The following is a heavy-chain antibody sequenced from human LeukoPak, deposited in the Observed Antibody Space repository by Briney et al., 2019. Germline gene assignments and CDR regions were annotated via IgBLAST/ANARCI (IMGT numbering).Heavy chain of an antibody. D-gene: IGHD5-24*01. CDR1: GGSISSRGYY. V-gene: IGHV4-31*03. CDR2: IYYSGNT. CDR3: ARASRDGYNWDY. Sequence: PSETLSLTCTVSGGSISSRGYYWSWIRQHPGKGLEWIGYIYYSGNTYYNPSLKSRVTISVDTSKNQFSLKLSSVTAADTAVYYCARASRDGYNWDYWGQGTLVTVSS. J-gene: IGHJ4*02.